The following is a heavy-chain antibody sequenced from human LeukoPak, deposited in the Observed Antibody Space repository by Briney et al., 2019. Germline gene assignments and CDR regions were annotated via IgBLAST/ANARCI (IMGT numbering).Heavy chain of an antibody. V-gene: IGHV1-2*02. CDR3: TRYLAAPYDAFDI. J-gene: IGHJ3*02. CDR2: INSNSGGV. Sequence: ASVKVSCKASGYTFTGYYMHWVRQPPGQGLEWMGWINSNSGGVHYAQNFQGRVTMTRDTSISTAYMDLTRLRYDDTAVYFCTRYLAAPYDAFDIWGQGTMVTVSS. D-gene: IGHD2-15*01. CDR1: GYTFTGYY.